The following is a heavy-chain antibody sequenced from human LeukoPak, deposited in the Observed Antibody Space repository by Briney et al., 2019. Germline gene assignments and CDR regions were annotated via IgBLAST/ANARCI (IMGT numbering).Heavy chain of an antibody. CDR1: GFTVSSNY. D-gene: IGHD5-24*01. CDR2: IYSGGST. V-gene: IGHV3-53*01. J-gene: IGHJ4*02. Sequence: GGSLRLSCAASGFTVSSNYMSWVRQAPGKGLEWVSVIYSGGSTYYADSVKGRFTISRDNSKNTLHLQMNSLRAEDTAVYYCARDAPSRDGYNLGYWGQGTLVTVSS. CDR3: ARDAPSRDGYNLGY.